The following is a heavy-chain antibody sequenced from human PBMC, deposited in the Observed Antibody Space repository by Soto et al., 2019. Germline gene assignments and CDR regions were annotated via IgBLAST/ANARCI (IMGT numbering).Heavy chain of an antibody. CDR1: GFPFSIYS. Sequence: EVQLVASGGGLVQPGGSLRLTCVASGFPFSIYSMNWVRQAPGKGLEWSSYITSDTNTIKYADSVKGRFTISRDNAKNLVYLPMNSLRDEDTAVSFCAISVEGHFDYWGKGTVVTVSS. CDR2: ITSDTNTI. J-gene: IGHJ4*02. CDR3: AISVEGHFDY. D-gene: IGHD6-19*01. V-gene: IGHV3-48*02.